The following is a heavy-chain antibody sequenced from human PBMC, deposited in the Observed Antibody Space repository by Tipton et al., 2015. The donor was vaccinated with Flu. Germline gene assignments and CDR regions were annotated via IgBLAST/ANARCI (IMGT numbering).Heavy chain of an antibody. Sequence: TLSLTCSVYGGSTVSSGHYWVWVRQSPGQGLECLGSIYYTGITYYKPSLKGRLTMAVDTSKNQFSLNLMSVTAADTAVYYCARDRAGEDYDYGMDVWGQGTAVTVS. CDR3: ARDRAGEDYDYGMDV. CDR2: IYYTGIT. D-gene: IGHD4/OR15-4a*01. V-gene: IGHV4-39*07. CDR1: GGSTVSSGHY. J-gene: IGHJ6*02.